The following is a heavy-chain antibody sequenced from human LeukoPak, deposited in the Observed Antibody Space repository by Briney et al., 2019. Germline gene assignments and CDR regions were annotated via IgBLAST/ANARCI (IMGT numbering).Heavy chain of an antibody. D-gene: IGHD6-6*01. V-gene: IGHV4-59*01. J-gene: IGHJ5*02. CDR2: IYYSGST. Sequence: SETLSLTCTVSGGAISNYYWSWIRQPPGKGLEWIGYIYYSGSTNYNPSLKSRVTISVDTSKNQFSLKLSSVTATDTAVYYCARKKFIAAGGFDPWGQGTLVTVSS. CDR3: ARKKFIAAGGFDP. CDR1: GGAISNYY.